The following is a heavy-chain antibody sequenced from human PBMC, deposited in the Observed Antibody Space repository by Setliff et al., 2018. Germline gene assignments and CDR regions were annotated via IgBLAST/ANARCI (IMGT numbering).Heavy chain of an antibody. Sequence: SETLSLSCAVSGYSISSGYYWGWFRQPPGKGLEWIGSIYHSGSTYYNPSPKSRVTISVDTSKNQFSLKLSSVTAADTAVYYCARHVYGSGSYYNWFDPWGQGTLVTVSS. CDR1: GYSISSGYY. J-gene: IGHJ5*02. CDR2: IYHSGST. D-gene: IGHD3-10*01. CDR3: ARHVYGSGSYYNWFDP. V-gene: IGHV4-38-2*01.